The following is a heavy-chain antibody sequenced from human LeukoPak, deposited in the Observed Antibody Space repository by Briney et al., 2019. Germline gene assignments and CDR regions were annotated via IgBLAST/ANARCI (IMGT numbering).Heavy chain of an antibody. CDR3: ARRSVTRWYYSD. V-gene: IGHV4-4*09. CDR2: ISSRGGT. Sequence: PSETLSLTCSVSGGSISSYYWSWIRQPPGKGLEWIGYISSRGGTSYNPSLTGRVTVSVDTSKNLFSLNLDHVTAADTAVYFCARRSVTRWYYSDWGQGTLVTVSS. D-gene: IGHD3-10*01. CDR1: GGSISSYY. J-gene: IGHJ4*02.